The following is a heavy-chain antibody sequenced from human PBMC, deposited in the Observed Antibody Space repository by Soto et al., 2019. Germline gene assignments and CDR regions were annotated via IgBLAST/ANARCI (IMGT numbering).Heavy chain of an antibody. CDR3: AVGGNLLSIEV. CDR1: GYTFTSYY. CDR2: IHPDGGGT. V-gene: IGHV1-46*01. Sequence: QVQLVQAGAEVKKPGASVKVSCKASGYTFTSYYMHWVRLAPGQGLEWMGIIHPDGGGTSYAQQFRGKVIMTRDTATSPAYMAMSRLRAADPAVYYFAVGGNLLSIEVWGQGTRVTVSS. D-gene: IGHD2-8*01. J-gene: IGHJ6*02.